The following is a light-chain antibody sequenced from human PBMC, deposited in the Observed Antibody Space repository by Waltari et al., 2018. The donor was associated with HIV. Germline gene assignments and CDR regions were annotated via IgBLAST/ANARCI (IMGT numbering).Light chain of an antibody. J-gene: IGKJ2*03. CDR3: LQYDNLPYS. V-gene: IGKV1-33*01. Sequence: DIQMTQSPSSLSASAGDRVTITCQASEDIAKNLNWFQQKPGNAPKLLIYASSNLETGVPLRFSGGGSGTDYTFVIESLQPEDIATYFCLQYDNLPYSFGQGTTLEIK. CDR2: ASS. CDR1: EDIAKN.